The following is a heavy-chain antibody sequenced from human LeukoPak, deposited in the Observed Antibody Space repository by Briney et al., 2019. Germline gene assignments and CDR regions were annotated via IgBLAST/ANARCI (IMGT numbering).Heavy chain of an antibody. CDR2: IHYTGST. CDR3: ARHSLDTGYYFDY. D-gene: IGHD5-18*01. CDR1: GGSISSYY. J-gene: IGHJ4*02. V-gene: IGHV4-59*08. Sequence: KPSETLSLTCTVSGGSISSYYWSWIRQPPGKGLEWIGYIHYTGSTNYNPSLKSRVTISVDTSKNQFSLRLSSVTAADTAVYYCARHSLDTGYYFDYWGQRTLVTVSS.